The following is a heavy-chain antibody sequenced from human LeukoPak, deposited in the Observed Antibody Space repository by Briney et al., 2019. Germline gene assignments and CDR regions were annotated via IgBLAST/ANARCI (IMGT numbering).Heavy chain of an antibody. Sequence: GGSLRLSCAASGFTFSNYWMHWVRQAPGKGLVWVSRINTDGSSTSYADSVKGRFTISRDNAKNTLYLQMNSLRAEDTAVYYCARGRDSSGYYGGWGWGQGTLVTVSS. CDR2: INTDGSST. V-gene: IGHV3-74*01. D-gene: IGHD3-22*01. CDR1: GFTFSNYW. CDR3: ARGRDSSGYYGGWG. J-gene: IGHJ4*02.